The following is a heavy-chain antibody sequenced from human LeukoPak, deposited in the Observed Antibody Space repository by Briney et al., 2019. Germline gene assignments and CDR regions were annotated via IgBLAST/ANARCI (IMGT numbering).Heavy chain of an antibody. V-gene: IGHV3-23*01. CDR2: ISGSGAST. CDR1: GFTFSSCA. D-gene: IGHD4-17*01. Sequence: PGGSLRLSCAASGFTFSSCAMNWVRQAPGKGLEWVSSISGSGASTYDADSVKGRFTISRDNSKNTLYLQMNSLRAEDTAIYYCAKDRYCDYSFDSWGQGTLVTVSS. J-gene: IGHJ4*02. CDR3: AKDRYCDYSFDS.